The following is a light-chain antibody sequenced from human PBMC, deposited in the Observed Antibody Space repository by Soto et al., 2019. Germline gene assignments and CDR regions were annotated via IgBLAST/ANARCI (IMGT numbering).Light chain of an antibody. CDR2: SAS. J-gene: IGKJ5*01. Sequence: DVQMSQSPSTLSASVGDRVTISCRASQGINTWLAWYQQKPGKAPKLLMYSASILHTGVSSRFTGGGSGTEFTLTINSLQPEDFATYYCQQSDTLPITFGGGTRLEIK. V-gene: IGKV1-12*01. CDR3: QQSDTLPIT. CDR1: QGINTW.